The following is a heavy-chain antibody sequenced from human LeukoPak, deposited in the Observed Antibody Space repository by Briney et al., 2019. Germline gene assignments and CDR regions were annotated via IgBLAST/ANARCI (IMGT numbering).Heavy chain of an antibody. J-gene: IGHJ4*02. CDR3: AGTQTMAGTPNFDY. V-gene: IGHV4-59*01. D-gene: IGHD6-19*01. Sequence: SETLSLTCTVSGGSISSYYWSWIRQPPGKGLEWIGYIYYSGSTNYNPSLKSRVTISVDTSKNQFSLKLSSVTAADTAVYYCAGTQTMAGTPNFDYWGQGTLVTVSS. CDR2: IYYSGST. CDR1: GGSISSYY.